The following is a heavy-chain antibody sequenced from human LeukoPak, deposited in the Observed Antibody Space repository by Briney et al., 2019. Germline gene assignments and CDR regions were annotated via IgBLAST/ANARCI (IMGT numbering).Heavy chain of an antibody. CDR1: GFTFRSYW. D-gene: IGHD6-19*01. V-gene: IGHV3-48*03. CDR2: IGSSGTTI. J-gene: IGHJ4*02. CDR3: ALLAVASDFDY. Sequence: GGSLRLSCAASGFTFRSYWMNWVRQAPGKGLEWVSNIGSSGTTIYYADSVRGRFSISRDNAKSSLYLQMNSLRVEDTAVYYCALLAVASDFDYWGQGALVTVSS.